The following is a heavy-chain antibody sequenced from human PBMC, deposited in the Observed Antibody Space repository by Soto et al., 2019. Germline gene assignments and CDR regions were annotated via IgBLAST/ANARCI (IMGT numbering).Heavy chain of an antibody. D-gene: IGHD5-18*01. Sequence: EVQLLESGGGLVQPGGSLRLSCAASGFTFSSYAMSWVRQAPGKGLEWVSAISGSGGSTYYAHSVKGRFTISRDNYKNTLYQQMNSLRAEDTAVYYCARYTAMVRVFDYWGQGTLVTVSS. CDR3: ARYTAMVRVFDY. V-gene: IGHV3-23*01. J-gene: IGHJ4*02. CDR1: GFTFSSYA. CDR2: ISGSGGST.